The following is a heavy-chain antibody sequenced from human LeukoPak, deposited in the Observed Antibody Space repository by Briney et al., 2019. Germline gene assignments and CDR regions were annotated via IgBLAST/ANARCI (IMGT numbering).Heavy chain of an antibody. CDR1: GGTFSSYA. V-gene: IGHV1-69*05. CDR2: IIPIFGTA. J-gene: IGHJ4*02. D-gene: IGHD2-15*01. Sequence: ASVKASCKASGGTFSSYAISWVRQAPGQGLEWMGGIIPIFGTANYAQKFQGRVTITTDESTSTAYMELSSLRSEDTAVYYCARDLGGGLIDYWGQGTLVTVSS. CDR3: ARDLGGGLIDY.